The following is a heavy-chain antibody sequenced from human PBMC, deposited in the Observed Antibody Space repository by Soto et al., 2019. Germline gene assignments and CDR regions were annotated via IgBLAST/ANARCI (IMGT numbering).Heavy chain of an antibody. D-gene: IGHD3-16*01. CDR1: VFKFSNYA. CDR2: ISATGGGT. J-gene: IGHJ4*02. Sequence: GSLRLSCAAPVFKFSNYAMSWVRQAPGKGLEWVSLISATGGGTYYADSVKGRFTISRDNSHNTLYLQVHSLTAEDTAVYYCAKDRRAGGNSAFYFDFWGQGAQVTVSS. CDR3: AKDRRAGGNSAFYFDF. V-gene: IGHV3-23*01.